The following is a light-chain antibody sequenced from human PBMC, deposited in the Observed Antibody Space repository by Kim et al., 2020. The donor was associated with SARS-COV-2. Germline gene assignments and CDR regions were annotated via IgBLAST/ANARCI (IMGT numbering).Light chain of an antibody. Sequence: SYELTQPTSVSVAPGKTARITCGGNNIGSKSVHWYQQKPGQAPVLVIYYDSDRPSGIPERFSGSNSGNTATLTISRVEAGDEADYYCQVWDSSSDHPYVF. CDR2: YDS. V-gene: IGLV3-21*04. J-gene: IGLJ1*01. CDR1: NIGSKS. CDR3: QVWDSSSDHPYV.